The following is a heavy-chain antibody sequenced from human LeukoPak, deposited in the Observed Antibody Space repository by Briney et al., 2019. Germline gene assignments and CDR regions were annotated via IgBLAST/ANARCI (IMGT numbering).Heavy chain of an antibody. CDR1: GGSFSGYY. V-gene: IGHV4-34*01. D-gene: IGHD2-15*01. CDR3: ARGGIVVVVAATSFDI. J-gene: IGHJ3*02. Sequence: PSETLSLTCAVYGGSFSGYYWSWIRQPPGKGLEWIGEISHSGSTNYNPSLKSRVTISVDTSKNQFSLKLSSVTAADTAVYYCARGGIVVVVAATSFDIWGQGTMVTVSS. CDR2: ISHSGST.